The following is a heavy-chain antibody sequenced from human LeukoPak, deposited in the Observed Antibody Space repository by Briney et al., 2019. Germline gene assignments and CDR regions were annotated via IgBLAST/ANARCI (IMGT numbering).Heavy chain of an antibody. Sequence: GASVKVSCKVFGYSLLQMALHWVCQAPAKGRAWVGSFDLEDGEDGETHYAQKLKGRFAMTEDASTDTAYMELNSLRSEDTAVYYCAKADRYADYYFDYWGQGTLVTVSS. V-gene: IGHV1-24*01. D-gene: IGHD2-2*01. CDR1: GYSLLQMA. CDR2: FDLEDGEDGET. J-gene: IGHJ4*02. CDR3: AKADRYADYYFDY.